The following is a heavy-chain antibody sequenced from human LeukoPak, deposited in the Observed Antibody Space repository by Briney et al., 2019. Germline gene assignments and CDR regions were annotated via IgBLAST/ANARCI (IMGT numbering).Heavy chain of an antibody. CDR2: ISHSGST. Sequence: SETLSLTCAVYGGSFSGYYWSWIRQPPGKGLEWIGEISHSGSTNYNPSLKSRVTISVDTSKNQFSLKLSSVTAADTAVYYCARGRGVPASYYYYGMDVWGQGTTVTVSS. CDR3: ARGRGVPASYYYYGMDV. D-gene: IGHD2-2*01. CDR1: GGSFSGYY. J-gene: IGHJ6*02. V-gene: IGHV4-34*01.